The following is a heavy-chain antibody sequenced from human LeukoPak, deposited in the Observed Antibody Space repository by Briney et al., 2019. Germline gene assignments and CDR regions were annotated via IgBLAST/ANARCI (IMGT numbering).Heavy chain of an antibody. CDR1: GGSISSYY. CDR3: AREPRGSGSYYNGGFDY. Sequence: PSETLSLTCTVSGGSISSYYWSWIRQPPGKGLEWLGYIYYSGSTNYNPSLMSRVTISVDTSKNQFSLKLSSVTAADTAVYYCAREPRGSGSYYNGGFDYWGQGTLVTVSS. J-gene: IGHJ4*02. CDR2: IYYSGST. D-gene: IGHD3-10*01. V-gene: IGHV4-59*01.